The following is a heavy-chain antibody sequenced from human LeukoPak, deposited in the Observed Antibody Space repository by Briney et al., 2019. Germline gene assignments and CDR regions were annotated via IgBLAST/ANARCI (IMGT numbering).Heavy chain of an antibody. CDR2: ISYDGSNK. CDR1: GFTFSSYA. D-gene: IGHD4-17*01. V-gene: IGHV3-30-3*01. CDR3: ARVDHDYGDCYFDY. Sequence: GGSLRLSCAASGFTFSSYAMHWVRQAPGKGLEWVAVISYDGSNKYYADSVKGRFTISRDNSKNTLYLQMNSLRAEDTAVYYCARVDHDYGDCYFDYWGQGTLVTVSS. J-gene: IGHJ4*02.